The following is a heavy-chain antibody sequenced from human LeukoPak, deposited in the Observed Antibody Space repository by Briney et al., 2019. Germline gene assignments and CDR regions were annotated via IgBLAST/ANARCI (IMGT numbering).Heavy chain of an antibody. V-gene: IGHV4-59*01. CDR2: IYYSGST. J-gene: IGHJ6*02. CDR1: GGSISSYY. CDR3: ARGSMAFYYYYGMDV. D-gene: IGHD2/OR15-2a*01. Sequence: SETLSLTCTVSGGSISSYYWSWIRQPPGKGLEWIGYIYYSGSTNYNPSLKSRVTISVDTSKNQFSLKLSSVTAAVTAVYYCARGSMAFYYYYGMDVWGQGTTVTVSS.